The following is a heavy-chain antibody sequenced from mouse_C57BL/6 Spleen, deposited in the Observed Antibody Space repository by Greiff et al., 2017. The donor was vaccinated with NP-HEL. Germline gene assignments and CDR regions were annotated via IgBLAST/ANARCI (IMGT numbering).Heavy chain of an antibody. CDR3: ARGGTTVPFAY. V-gene: IGHV1-43*01. CDR1: GYSFTGYY. CDR2: INPSTGGT. J-gene: IGHJ3*01. D-gene: IGHD1-1*01. Sequence: VQLKQSGPELVKPGASVKISCKASGYSFTGYYMHWVKQSSEKSLEWIGEINPSTGGTSYNQKFKGKATLTVDKSSSTAYMQLKSLTSEDSAVYYCARGGTTVPFAYWGQGTLVTVSA.